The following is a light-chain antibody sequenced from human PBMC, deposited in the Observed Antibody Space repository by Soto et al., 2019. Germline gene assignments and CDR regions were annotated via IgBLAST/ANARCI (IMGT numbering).Light chain of an antibody. Sequence: EIVMTQSPATLSVSPGEGATLSCRASQSFRSNFAWYQQKPGQPPRLLRYGAPTRATDIRPTFSGSGSGTEFTLTISSLQSEDFAGYYCQQYNHWPLTFGGWTKVEIK. J-gene: IGKJ4*01. V-gene: IGKV3-15*01. CDR1: QSFRSN. CDR2: GAP. CDR3: QQYNHWPLT.